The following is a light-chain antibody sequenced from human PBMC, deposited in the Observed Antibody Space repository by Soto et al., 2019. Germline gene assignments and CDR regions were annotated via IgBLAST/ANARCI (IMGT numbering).Light chain of an antibody. CDR3: QQYGSSPSIT. CDR1: QSVSSSY. J-gene: IGKJ5*01. Sequence: EIGLTQSPGTLSLSPGERATLSCRARQSVSSSYLAWYQQKPGQAPRLLIYGASSRATGIPDRFSGSGSGTDFTLTISRLEPEDFAVYYCQQYGSSPSITCGQGTRLEIK. CDR2: GAS. V-gene: IGKV3-20*01.